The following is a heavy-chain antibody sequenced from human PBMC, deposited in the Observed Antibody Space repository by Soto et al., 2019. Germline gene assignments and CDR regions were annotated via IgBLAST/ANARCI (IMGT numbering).Heavy chain of an antibody. CDR1: GFTFRDYA. D-gene: IGHD2-15*01. J-gene: IGHJ5*02. CDR3: AKEIASSYFPLDA. Sequence: GGSLRLSCAASGFTFRDYALTCVRQAPGKGLEWVSTISGSAGSTYYADSVKGRFTISRDNFGNTLYLQLNSLRAEDTAFYFCAKEIASSYFPLDAWGQGTLVTVSS. V-gene: IGHV3-23*01. CDR2: ISGSAGST.